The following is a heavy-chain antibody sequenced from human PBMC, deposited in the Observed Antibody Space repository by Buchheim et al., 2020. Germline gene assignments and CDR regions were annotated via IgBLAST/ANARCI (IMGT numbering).Heavy chain of an antibody. CDR3: AGVPNYCSYFFEK. V-gene: IGHV3-48*03. Sequence: EVQLAESGGGLVQPGRSLRLSCAASGFTFSTYEMNWVRQAPGKGLEWVASIDSSGTTTKYADSVRGRFTISRDNAKTSLYLQMSSPNVEDTAVYFCAGVPNYCSYFFEKWGPGTL. D-gene: IGHD2-21*01. CDR1: GFTFSTYE. J-gene: IGHJ4*02. CDR2: IDSSGTTT.